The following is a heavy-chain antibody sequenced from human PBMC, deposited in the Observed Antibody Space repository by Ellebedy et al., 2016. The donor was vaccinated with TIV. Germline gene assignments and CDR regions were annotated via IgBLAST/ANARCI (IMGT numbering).Heavy chain of an antibody. CDR1: GFTFSSYG. CDR2: IWYDGSTK. J-gene: IGHJ4*02. CDR3: ARDQLRCGGDCYSLPRYYFDH. V-gene: IGHV3-33*08. D-gene: IGHD2-21*02. Sequence: GGSLRLSCAASGFTFSSYGMHWVRQAPGKGLEWVVVIWYDGSTKYYADSVKGRFTVSRDNSKNTLYLQMNSLRAEDTAVYYCARDQLRCGGDCYSLPRYYFDHWGQGTLVTVSS.